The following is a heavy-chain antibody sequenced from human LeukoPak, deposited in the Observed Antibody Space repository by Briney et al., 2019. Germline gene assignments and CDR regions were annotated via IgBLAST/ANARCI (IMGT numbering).Heavy chain of an antibody. J-gene: IGHJ4*02. Sequence: PGGSLRLSCATSGFTFSHAWMSWVRQAPGKGLEWVSVIYSGGSTYYADSVKGRFTISRDNSKNTLYLQMNSLRAEDTAVYYCARTTVVSRYFDYWGQGTLVTVSS. CDR3: ARTTVVSRYFDY. CDR2: IYSGGST. CDR1: GFTFSHAW. V-gene: IGHV3-53*01. D-gene: IGHD4-23*01.